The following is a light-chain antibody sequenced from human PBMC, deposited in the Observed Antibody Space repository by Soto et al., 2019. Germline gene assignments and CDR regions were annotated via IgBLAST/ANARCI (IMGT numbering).Light chain of an antibody. V-gene: IGKV1-39*01. CDR1: QSIGRY. Sequence: DIQMTQSPSSLSASVGDRVTITCRASQSIGRYLNWYQQKPGKAPKLLIYGVSSLQSGVPSRFSGSGSGTDFTHTITSLQPEDFATYYCQQSHNTPRTFGQGTKVEIK. CDR2: GVS. CDR3: QQSHNTPRT. J-gene: IGKJ2*01.